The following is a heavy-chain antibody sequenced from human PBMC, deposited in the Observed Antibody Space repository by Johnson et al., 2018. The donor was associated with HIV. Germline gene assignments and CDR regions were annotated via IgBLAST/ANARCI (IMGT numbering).Heavy chain of an antibody. V-gene: IGHV3-13*01. CDR1: GFTFSSYD. J-gene: IGHJ3*02. CDR2: IGTAGDT. D-gene: IGHD3-22*01. Sequence: VQLVESGGGLVQPGGSLRLSCAASGFTFSSYDMHWVRQATGKGLEWVSAIGTAGDTYYPDSVKGRFPISRDNSKNTLYVQMNSLRPEDTAVYYCARDSRSSEYPEAFDIWGQGTMVTVSS. CDR3: ARDSRSSEYPEAFDI.